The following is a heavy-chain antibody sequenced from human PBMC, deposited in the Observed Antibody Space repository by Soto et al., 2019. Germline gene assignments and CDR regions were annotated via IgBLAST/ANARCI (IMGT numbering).Heavy chain of an antibody. J-gene: IGHJ4*02. CDR1: GFTFSSYS. V-gene: IGHV3-21*01. D-gene: IGHD2-2*01. Sequence: EVQLVESGGGLVKPGGSLRLSCAASGFTFSSYSINWVRQAPGKGLEWVSTISTSGTYIYYADSVRGRFTISRDNAKNSLYLQMNSLRAEDTAVYFCAVSVVVPAAMPIYFDSWGQGTLVTVSS. CDR2: ISTSGTYI. CDR3: AVSVVVPAAMPIYFDS.